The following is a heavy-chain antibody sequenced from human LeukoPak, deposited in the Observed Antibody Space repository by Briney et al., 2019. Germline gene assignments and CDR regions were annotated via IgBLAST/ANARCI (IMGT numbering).Heavy chain of an antibody. CDR3: ARDRRLGAAGSFDI. Sequence: GGSLRLSCAVSGFSVSVNYMGWVRQAPGKGLEWVSVIYSGGNTDSANADSVKGRFTISRDNSKNTLHLQMNSLRVEDTAVYYCARDRRLGAAGSFDIWGQGTMVTVSS. CDR1: GFSVSVNY. D-gene: IGHD1-26*01. CDR2: IYSGGNT. V-gene: IGHV3-66*01. J-gene: IGHJ3*02.